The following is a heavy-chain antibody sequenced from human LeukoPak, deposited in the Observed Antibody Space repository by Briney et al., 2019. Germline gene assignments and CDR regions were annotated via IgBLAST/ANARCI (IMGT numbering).Heavy chain of an antibody. D-gene: IGHD1-14*01. CDR3: ARGVEPLAANTLAY. J-gene: IGHJ4*02. Sequence: PGGSLRLSCAASGFTDITNDMTWVRQAPGKGREWVSVLYSDGNTKYADSVQGRFTISRDNSKNTLYLEMNSLSPDDTAVYYCARGVEPLAANTLAYWGQGTLVTVSS. V-gene: IGHV3-53*01. CDR1: GFTDITND. CDR2: LYSDGNT.